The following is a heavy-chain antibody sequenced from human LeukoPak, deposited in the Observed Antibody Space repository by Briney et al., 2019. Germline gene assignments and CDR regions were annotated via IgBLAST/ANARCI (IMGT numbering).Heavy chain of an antibody. V-gene: IGHV3-23*01. CDR3: AKDLSQGSSAA. CDR2: ICGSGGST. J-gene: IGHJ5*02. CDR1: GFTFSSYA. Sequence: PGGSLRLSCAASGFTFSSYAMSWVRQAPGKGLEWVSAICGSGGSTNYADSVKGRFTISRDNSKDTLYLQTNSLRAEDTAVYYCAKDLSQGSSAAWGQGTLVTVSS. D-gene: IGHD1-26*01.